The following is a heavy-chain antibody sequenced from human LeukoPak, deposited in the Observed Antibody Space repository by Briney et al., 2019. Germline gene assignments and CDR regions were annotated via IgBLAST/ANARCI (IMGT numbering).Heavy chain of an antibody. CDR2: IYSGGST. CDR3: AKDLGPLAGSD. CDR1: GFTVSSNY. Sequence: GRSLRLSCAASGFTVSSNYMSWVRRAPGKGLEWVSVIYSGGSTDYADSVKGRFAISRDNSKNMLYLQLNSLRAEDTAVYYCAKDLGPLAGSDWGQGTLVTVSS. V-gene: IGHV3-53*01. J-gene: IGHJ4*02. D-gene: IGHD3-10*01.